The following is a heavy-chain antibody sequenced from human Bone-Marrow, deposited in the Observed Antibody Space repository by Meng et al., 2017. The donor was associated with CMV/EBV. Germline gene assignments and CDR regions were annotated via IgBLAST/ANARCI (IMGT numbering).Heavy chain of an antibody. CDR2: ISSSSSYI. J-gene: IGHJ6*02. CDR1: GFTFSSYS. V-gene: IGHV3-21*01. Sequence: GESLKISCAASGFTFSSYSMTWVRQAPGKGLEWVSSISSSSSYIYYADTVKGRFTISRDNAKNSLYLQMNSLRAEDTAMYYCAKLRLLRPQYGMDVWGQGTTVTVSS. CDR3: AKLRLLRPQYGMDV. D-gene: IGHD3-3*01.